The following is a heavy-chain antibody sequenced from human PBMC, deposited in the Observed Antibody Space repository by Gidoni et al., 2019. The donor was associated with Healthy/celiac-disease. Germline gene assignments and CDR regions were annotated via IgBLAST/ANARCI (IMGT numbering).Heavy chain of an antibody. CDR1: GFTFSSYG. CDR2: ISYDGSNK. CDR3: AKHPQLAGIDL. J-gene: IGHJ2*01. D-gene: IGHD6-6*01. V-gene: IGHV3-30*18. Sequence: QVQLVESGGGVVQPGRSLRLSCAASGFTFSSYGMHWVRQAPGKGLEWVAVISYDGSNKYYADSVKGRFTISRDNSKNTLYLQMNSLRAEDTAVYYCAKHPQLAGIDLWGRGTLVTVSS.